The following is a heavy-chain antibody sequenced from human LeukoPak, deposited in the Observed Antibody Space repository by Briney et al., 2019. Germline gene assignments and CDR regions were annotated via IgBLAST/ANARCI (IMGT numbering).Heavy chain of an antibody. CDR2: ISAYNGNT. V-gene: IGHV1-18*01. D-gene: IGHD6-19*01. Sequence: ASVKVSCKASGYTFTSYGISWVRQAPGQGLEWMGWISAYNGNTNYAQKFQGRVTITADESTSTAYMELSSLRSEVTAVYYCARDLNPGYSSGWFLNWGQGTLVTVSS. CDR3: ARDLNPGYSSGWFLN. CDR1: GYTFTSYG. J-gene: IGHJ4*02.